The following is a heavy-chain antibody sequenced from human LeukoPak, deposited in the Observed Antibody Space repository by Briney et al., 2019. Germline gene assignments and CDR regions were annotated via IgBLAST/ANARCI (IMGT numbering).Heavy chain of an antibody. CDR1: GGSISSYY. CDR2: IYYSGST. CDR3: ARGATGSGYYSLYI. J-gene: IGHJ3*02. V-gene: IGHV4-59*01. D-gene: IGHD3-22*01. Sequence: NSSETLSLTCTVSGGSISSYYWSWIRQPPGKGLEWIGYIYYSGSTNYNPSLKSRVTISVDTSKNQFSLKLSSVTAADTAVYYCARGATGSGYYSLYIWGQGTMVTVSS.